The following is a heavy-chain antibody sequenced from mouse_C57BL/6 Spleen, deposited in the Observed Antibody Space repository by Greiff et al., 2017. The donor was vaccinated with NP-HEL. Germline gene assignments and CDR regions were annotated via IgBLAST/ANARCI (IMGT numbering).Heavy chain of an antibody. V-gene: IGHV5-16*01. D-gene: IGHD2-4*01. J-gene: IGHJ4*01. Sequence: EVKLMESEGGLVQPGSSMKLSCTASGFTFSDYYMAWVRQVPEKGLEWVANINYDGSSTYYLDSLKSRFIISRDNANNILYLQMSSLKSEDTATYYCSRDGSYYDYDVAMDYWGQGTSVTVSS. CDR2: INYDGSST. CDR3: SRDGSYYDYDVAMDY. CDR1: GFTFSDYY.